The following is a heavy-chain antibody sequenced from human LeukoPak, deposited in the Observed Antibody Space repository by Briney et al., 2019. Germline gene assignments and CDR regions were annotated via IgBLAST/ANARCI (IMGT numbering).Heavy chain of an antibody. CDR1: GFTFSNAW. CDR3: AKEYNWNDGNDYYYMDV. V-gene: IGHV3-30*02. CDR2: IRYDGSNK. Sequence: GGSLRLSCAASGFTFSNAWMSWVRQAPGKGLEWVAFIRYDGSNKYYADSVKGRFTISRDNSKNTLYLQMNSLRAEDTAVYYCAKEYNWNDGNDYYYMDVWGKGTTVTVSS. D-gene: IGHD1-1*01. J-gene: IGHJ6*03.